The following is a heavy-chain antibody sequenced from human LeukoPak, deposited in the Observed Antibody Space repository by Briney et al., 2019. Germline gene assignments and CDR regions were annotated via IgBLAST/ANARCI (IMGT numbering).Heavy chain of an antibody. CDR2: INGSGGST. Sequence: GGSLRLSCAASGFTFSSYAMSWVRQAPGKGLEWVSDINGSGGSTYYAHSVKGRFTISRDNSKNTLYLQMNSLRAEDTAVYYCVPRKEWSCYMDVWGKGTTVTVSS. CDR3: VPRKEWSCYMDV. D-gene: IGHD3-3*01. V-gene: IGHV3-23*01. CDR1: GFTFSSYA. J-gene: IGHJ6*03.